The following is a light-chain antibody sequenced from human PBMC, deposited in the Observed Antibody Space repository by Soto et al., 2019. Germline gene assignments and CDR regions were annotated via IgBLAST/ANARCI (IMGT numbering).Light chain of an antibody. J-gene: IGKJ5*01. CDR1: QSVSSSY. CDR3: QQYNNWPLT. V-gene: IGKV3-15*01. Sequence: EIVLAQSPGTLSLSPGERATLHCRASQSVSSSYLAWYQQKPGQAPRLLIYGASSRATGIPVRFSGSGSGTEFTLTISSLQSEDFAVYYCQQYNNWPLTFGQGTRLEIK. CDR2: GAS.